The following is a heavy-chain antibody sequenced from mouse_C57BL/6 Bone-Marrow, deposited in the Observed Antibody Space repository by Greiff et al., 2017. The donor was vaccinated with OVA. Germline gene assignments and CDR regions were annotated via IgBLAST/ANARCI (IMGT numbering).Heavy chain of an antibody. CDR2: INSDGGST. Sequence: EVQLVESGGGLVQPGASLKLSCESSEYEFPSHDMSWVRQTPEKRLELVAAINSDGGSTYYPDTMERRFIISRDNTKKTLYLQMSSLRSEDTAFFNYYAMDYWGQGTSVTVSS. V-gene: IGHV5-2*01. CDR3: AMDY. J-gene: IGHJ4*01. CDR1: EYEFPSHD.